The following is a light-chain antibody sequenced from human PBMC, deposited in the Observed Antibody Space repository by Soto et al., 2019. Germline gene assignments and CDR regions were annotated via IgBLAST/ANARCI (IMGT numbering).Light chain of an antibody. CDR2: DAS. J-gene: IGKJ5*01. V-gene: IGKV3-11*01. CDR3: QQGGNWPLT. Sequence: EIVLTQSPATLSLSPGEGATVSCRASQGVSSHLAWYQQKRGQAPRLLIYDASSRASGIPARFSGRGSGTDFTLTISYLEPEDFAIYYCQQGGNWPLTFGQGTRLEIK. CDR1: QGVSSH.